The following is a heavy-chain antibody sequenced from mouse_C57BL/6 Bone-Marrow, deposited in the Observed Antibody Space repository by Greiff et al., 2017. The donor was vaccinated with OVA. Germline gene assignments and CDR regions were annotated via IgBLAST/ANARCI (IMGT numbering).Heavy chain of an antibody. CDR2: IWWDDDK. V-gene: IGHV8-8*01. J-gene: IGHJ1*03. Sequence: QVTLKVSGPGILQPSQTLSLTCSFSGFSLSTFGMGVGWIRQPSGKGLEWLAHIWWDDDKHYNPALKSRLTISKDTSKNQVFLEIANVDTADTATYYCARIETTVVARYWYFDVWGTGTTVTVSS. CDR1: GFSLSTFGMG. D-gene: IGHD1-1*01. CDR3: ARIETTVVARYWYFDV.